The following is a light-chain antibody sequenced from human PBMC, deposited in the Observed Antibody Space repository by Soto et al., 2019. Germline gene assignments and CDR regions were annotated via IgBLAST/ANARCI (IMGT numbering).Light chain of an antibody. J-gene: IGLJ3*02. CDR3: GTWDRSLRAWV. V-gene: IGLV1-51*01. Sequence: QSVLTQPPSVSAAPGQKVTISCSGSNSNIEHIYVSWYHQVPGTAPKLLIYEDNKRPSGTPDRFSGSKSGTSATLAITGLQTGDEGDYYCGTWDRSLRAWVFGGGTQLTVL. CDR2: EDN. CDR1: NSNIEHIY.